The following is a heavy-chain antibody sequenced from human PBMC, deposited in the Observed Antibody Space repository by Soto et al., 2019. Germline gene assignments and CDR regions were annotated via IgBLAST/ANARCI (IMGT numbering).Heavy chain of an antibody. D-gene: IGHD1-26*01. CDR2: IWYDGSYK. Sequence: QVQLVESGGGVVQPGGSLRLSCAASGFTFSTYGIHWVRQAPGKGLEWVAVIWYDGSYKYYADSVKGRFTISRDNSKNTLYLQMNSLRAGDTAVYYCARAVGPFDYWGQGPLVTVSS. J-gene: IGHJ4*02. CDR1: GFTFSTYG. V-gene: IGHV3-33*01. CDR3: ARAVGPFDY.